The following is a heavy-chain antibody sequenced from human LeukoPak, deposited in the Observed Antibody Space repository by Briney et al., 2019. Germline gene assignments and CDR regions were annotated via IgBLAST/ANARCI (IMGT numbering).Heavy chain of an antibody. CDR2: IYSGGST. CDR1: GFTVSSNY. D-gene: IGHD3-3*01. J-gene: IGHJ6*02. V-gene: IGHV3-66*01. CDR3: ARAYYDFWSGPYYYGMDV. Sequence: GSLILSCAASGFTVSSNYMSWVRQAPGKGLEWVSVIYSGGSTYYADSVKGRFTISRDNSKNTLYLQMNSLRAEDTAVYYRARAYYDFWSGPYYYGMDVWGQGTTVTVSS.